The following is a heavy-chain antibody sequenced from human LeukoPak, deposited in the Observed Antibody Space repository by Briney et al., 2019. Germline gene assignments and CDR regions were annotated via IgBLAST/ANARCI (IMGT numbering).Heavy chain of an antibody. Sequence: PGGSLRLSCAASGFTFSSYSMNWVRQAPGKGLEWVANIKQDGSEKYYVDSVKGRFTISRDNAKNSLYLQMNSLRAEDTAVYYCAREDIVVVPAAISSGYYCYGMDVWGQGTTVTVSS. CDR1: GFTFSSYS. CDR2: IKQDGSEK. J-gene: IGHJ6*02. V-gene: IGHV3-7*01. D-gene: IGHD2-2*02. CDR3: AREDIVVVPAAISSGYYCYGMDV.